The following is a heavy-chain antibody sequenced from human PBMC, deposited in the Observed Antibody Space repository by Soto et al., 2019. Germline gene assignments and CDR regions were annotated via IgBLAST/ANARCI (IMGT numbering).Heavy chain of an antibody. CDR1: GGSISSYY. Sequence: QVQLQESGPGLVKPSETLSLTCTVSGGSISSYYWSWIRQPPGKGLEWIGYIYYSGSTNYNPSLKSRVTISVDTSKNQFSLKLSSVTAADTAVYYCARDPRLSSIAAQGWFDPWGQGTLVTVSS. D-gene: IGHD6-6*01. V-gene: IGHV4-59*01. J-gene: IGHJ5*02. CDR2: IYYSGST. CDR3: ARDPRLSSIAAQGWFDP.